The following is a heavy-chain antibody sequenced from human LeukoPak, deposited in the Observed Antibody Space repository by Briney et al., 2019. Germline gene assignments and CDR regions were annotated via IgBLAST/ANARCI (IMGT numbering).Heavy chain of an antibody. CDR2: INDSGVT. V-gene: IGHV4-34*01. Sequence: PSETLSLTCAVYGGSFSGYYWSWIRQSPGEGLEWIGEINDSGVTNCNLSLESRVILSVDTSKNQFSLRLSSVTAADTAVYYCARRLVDSSASQVSDHWGQGTLVTVSS. D-gene: IGHD2-2*01. J-gene: IGHJ4*02. CDR1: GGSFSGYY. CDR3: ARRLVDSSASQVSDH.